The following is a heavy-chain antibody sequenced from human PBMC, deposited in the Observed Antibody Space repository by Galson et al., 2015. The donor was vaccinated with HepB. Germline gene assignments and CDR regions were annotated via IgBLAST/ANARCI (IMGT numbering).Heavy chain of an antibody. V-gene: IGHV1-2*02. CDR1: GYTFTGYY. Sequence: SVKVSCKASGYTFTGYYMHWVRQAPGQGLEWMGWINPNSGGTNYAQKFQGRVTMTRDTSISTAYMELSRLRSDDTAVYYCARSVLGRLGAVGYWGQGTLVTVSS. J-gene: IGHJ4*02. D-gene: IGHD3-3*01. CDR3: ARSVLGRLGAVGY. CDR2: INPNSGGT.